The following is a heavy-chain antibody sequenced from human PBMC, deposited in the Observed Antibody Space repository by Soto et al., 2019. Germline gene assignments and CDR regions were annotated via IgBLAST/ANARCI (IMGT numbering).Heavy chain of an antibody. D-gene: IGHD1-26*01. V-gene: IGHV3-30*04. CDR2: ISYDSMNK. J-gene: IGHJ5*02. CDR1: GFTFNTYA. CDR3: AKVDPGGRCSGICYPES. Sequence: QVHLVESGGGVVQPGQSLRLSCAASGFTFNTYAMHWFRQAPGKGLEWVAIISYDSMNKFYSDSVKGRFTISRDNSENTLYLQMNSLRPDDTAIYYCAKVDPGGRCSGICYPESWGQGTLVTVSS.